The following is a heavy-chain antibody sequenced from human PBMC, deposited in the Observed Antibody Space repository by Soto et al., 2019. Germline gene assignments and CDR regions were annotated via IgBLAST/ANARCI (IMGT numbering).Heavy chain of an antibody. CDR2: IYYSGST. CDR1: GGSISSYY. V-gene: IGHV4-59*01. Sequence: PSETLSLTCTVSGGSISSYYWCWIRQPPGKGLEWIGYIYYSGSTNYNPSLKSRVTISVDTSKNQFSLKLSSVTAADTAVYYCASGGIAARTARYYSYGMDVWGQGTTVTVSS. CDR3: ASGGIAARTARYYSYGMDV. J-gene: IGHJ6*02. D-gene: IGHD6-6*01.